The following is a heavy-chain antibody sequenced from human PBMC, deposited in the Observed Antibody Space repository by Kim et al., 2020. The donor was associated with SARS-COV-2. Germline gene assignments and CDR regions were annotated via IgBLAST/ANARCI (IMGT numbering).Heavy chain of an antibody. Sequence: GGSLRLSCVVSGFSFTTNWMSWVRQAPGKGLDWVAKIKEDGTEKYYGYSVEGRFTISRDNAKNSLYLQMNSLSAEDTAVYYCARDRRYSLDYWGQGTLVTVSS. V-gene: IGHV3-7*01. CDR3: ARDRRYSLDY. CDR2: IKEDGTEK. D-gene: IGHD2-15*01. J-gene: IGHJ4*02. CDR1: GFSFTTNW.